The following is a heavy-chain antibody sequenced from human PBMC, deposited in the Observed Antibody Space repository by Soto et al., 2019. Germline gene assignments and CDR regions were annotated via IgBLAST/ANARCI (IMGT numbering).Heavy chain of an antibody. CDR3: ALSSYRYYYDSSGYYNYYGMDV. D-gene: IGHD3-22*01. J-gene: IGHJ6*01. V-gene: IGHV5-51*01. CDR1: GYSFTSYW. Sequence: GESLKISCKGSGYSFTSYWIGWVRQMPGKGLEWMGIIYPGDSDTRYSPSFQGQVTISADKSISTAYLQWSSLKASDTAMYYCALSSYRYYYDSSGYYNYYGMDVSGQGPTVTVSS. CDR2: IYPGDSDT.